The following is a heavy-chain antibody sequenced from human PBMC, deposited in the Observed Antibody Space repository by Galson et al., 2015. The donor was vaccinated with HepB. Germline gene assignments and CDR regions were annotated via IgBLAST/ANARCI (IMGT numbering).Heavy chain of an antibody. D-gene: IGHD6-25*01. V-gene: IGHV3-21*01. CDR1: GFTFSNYS. Sequence: SLRLSCAASGFTFSNYSLNWVRQAPGKGLEWVSSISSSSSHTYYADSVKGRFTIPRDNAKNSLYLQMNSLRAEDTAVYYCARGGYSSVSYYWGQGTLVTVSS. J-gene: IGHJ4*02. CDR3: ARGGYSSVSYY. CDR2: ISSSSSHT.